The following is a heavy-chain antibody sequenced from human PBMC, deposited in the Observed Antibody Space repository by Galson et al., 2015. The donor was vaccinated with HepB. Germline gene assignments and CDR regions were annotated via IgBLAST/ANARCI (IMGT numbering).Heavy chain of an antibody. CDR2: LSGSGDST. Sequence: SLRLSCAASGFSFSDHALSWVRQAPEKGLEWVSSLSGSGDSTFYADSVKGRFTISRDNSKNTLYLQINNLRGEDTAVYYCAKGVGIAAGGTAGLFDYWGQGTLVTVSS. D-gene: IGHD6-13*01. J-gene: IGHJ4*02. V-gene: IGHV3-23*01. CDR3: AKGVGIAAGGTAGLFDY. CDR1: GFSFSDHA.